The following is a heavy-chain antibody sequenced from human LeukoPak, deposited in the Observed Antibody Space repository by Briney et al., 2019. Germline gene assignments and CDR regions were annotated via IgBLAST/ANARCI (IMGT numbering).Heavy chain of an antibody. J-gene: IGHJ4*02. D-gene: IGHD2/OR15-2a*01. CDR2: ISGSGDST. V-gene: IGHV3-23*01. Sequence: PGGSLRLSCAASGVTFSSYAMSWVRQAPGQGLEWVSVISGSGDSTYYEDSVKGRFTISRDNSRDTLYLQMNSLRAEDTAVYYCARDQYFDYWGQGTLVTVSS. CDR3: ARDQYFDY. CDR1: GVTFSSYA.